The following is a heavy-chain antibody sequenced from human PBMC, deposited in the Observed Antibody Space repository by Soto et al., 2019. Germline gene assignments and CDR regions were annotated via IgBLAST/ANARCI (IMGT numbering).Heavy chain of an antibody. CDR1: GLTVGDNY. V-gene: IGHV3-53*01. CDR3: VRPLSSGRNYGKDV. CDR2: IYYNGTT. Sequence: VHLVESGGGLIQPGGSLRLSCAASGLTVGDNYMSWVRQAPGMGPEWVSAIYYNGTTYYADSVKGRFTISRDTSKNTLSLQMDSLRVEDTAVYYCVRPLSSGRNYGKDVWGQGTTVTVSS. D-gene: IGHD3-10*01. J-gene: IGHJ6*02.